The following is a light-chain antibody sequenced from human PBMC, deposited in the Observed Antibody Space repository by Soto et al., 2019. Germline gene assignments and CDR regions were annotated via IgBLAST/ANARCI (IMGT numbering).Light chain of an antibody. CDR3: QSYDSSLRGHYV. J-gene: IGLJ1*01. CDR1: SSNIGAGYD. V-gene: IGLV1-40*01. Sequence: QSVLTQPPSVSGAPGQRVTISCTGSSSNIGAGYDVHWYQQLPGTAPKLLIYGNSNRPSGVPDRFSGSKSGTSASLAITGLQAEDEADYYCQSYDSSLRGHYVFGTGTQLTVL. CDR2: GNS.